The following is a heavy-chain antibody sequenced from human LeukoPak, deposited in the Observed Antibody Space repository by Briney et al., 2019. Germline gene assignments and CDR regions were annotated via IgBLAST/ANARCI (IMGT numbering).Heavy chain of an antibody. D-gene: IGHD6-19*01. V-gene: IGHV4-59*12. CDR1: GGSISSYY. Sequence: PSETLSLTCTVSGGSISSYYWSWIRQPPGKGLEWIGYIYYSGSTNYNPSLKSRVTISVDTSKNQFSLKLSSVTAADTAVYYCARGPPGGAVAVYWYFDLWGRGTLVTVSS. J-gene: IGHJ2*01. CDR3: ARGPPGGAVAVYWYFDL. CDR2: IYYSGST.